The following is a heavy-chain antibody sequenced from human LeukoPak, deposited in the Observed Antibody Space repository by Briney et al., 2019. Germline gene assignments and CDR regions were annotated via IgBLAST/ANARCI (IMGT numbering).Heavy chain of an antibody. CDR2: IYHSGSN. CDR1: GGSISSSYW. V-gene: IGHV4-4*02. Sequence: SETLSLTCAVSGGSISSSYWWSWVRQPPGKGLEWIGEIYHSGSNNYNPSLKSRVTISVDKSKNQFSLKLSSVTAADTAVYYSASRGSTPPWCFDYWGQGTLVTVSS. CDR3: ASRGSTPPWCFDY. D-gene: IGHD1-26*01. J-gene: IGHJ4*02.